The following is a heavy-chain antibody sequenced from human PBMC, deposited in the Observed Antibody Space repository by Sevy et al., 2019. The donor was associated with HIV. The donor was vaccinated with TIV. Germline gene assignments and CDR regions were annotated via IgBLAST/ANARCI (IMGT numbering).Heavy chain of an antibody. CDR2: ISGSGDNT. J-gene: IGHJ6*03. Sequence: GGSLRLSCAASGFTFSSYATSWVRQAPGKGLEWVSTISGSGDNTFYADSAKGRFTISRDNSKNTLYLQMNSLRAEDTAVYYCAKCVYTSIDADYYYYMDVWGKGTKVTVSS. V-gene: IGHV3-23*01. CDR1: GFTFSSYA. D-gene: IGHD5-18*01. CDR3: AKCVYTSIDADYYYYMDV.